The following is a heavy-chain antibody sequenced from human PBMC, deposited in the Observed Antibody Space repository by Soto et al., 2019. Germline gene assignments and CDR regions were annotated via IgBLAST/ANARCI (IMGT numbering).Heavy chain of an antibody. CDR2: IKPDNGDT. Sequence: QLQLVQSGAEVERPGASVRVSCKAYGYPFSKYGISWIRQAPGQGLEWMGWIKPDNGDTNYAQKFQGRVTMTTDTSSNTAYLELRRLRSDDTAVYYCATSYDAGVDCWGQGTLVSVS. D-gene: IGHD5-12*01. CDR1: GYPFSKYG. CDR3: ATSYDAGVDC. J-gene: IGHJ4*02. V-gene: IGHV1-18*04.